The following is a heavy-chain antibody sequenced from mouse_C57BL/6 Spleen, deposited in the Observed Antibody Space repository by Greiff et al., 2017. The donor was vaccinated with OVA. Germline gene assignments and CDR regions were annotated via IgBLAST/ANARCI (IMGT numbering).Heavy chain of an antibody. CDR3: ARGPIHYYGRLDY. CDR1: GYSFTGYY. J-gene: IGHJ2*01. Sequence: VQLQQSGPELVKPGASVKISCKASGYSFTGYYMNWVKQSPEKSLEWIGEINPSTGGTTYNQKFKAKATLTVDKSSSTAYMQLKSLTSEDSAVYYCARGPIHYYGRLDYWGQGTTLTVSS. D-gene: IGHD1-1*01. CDR2: INPSTGGT. V-gene: IGHV1-42*01.